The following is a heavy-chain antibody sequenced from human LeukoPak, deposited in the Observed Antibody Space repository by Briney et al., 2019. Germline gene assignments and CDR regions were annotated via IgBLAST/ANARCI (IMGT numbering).Heavy chain of an antibody. Sequence: GTSVKVSCKASGFTFTSSAMQWVRQARGQRLEWIGWIVVGSGNTNYAQKFQERVTITRDMSTSTAYMELSSLRSEDTAVYYCARSRLYSSSWYFYWGQGTLVTVSS. CDR2: IVVGSGNT. CDR1: GFTFTSSA. J-gene: IGHJ4*02. V-gene: IGHV1-58*02. D-gene: IGHD6-13*01. CDR3: ARSRLYSSSWYFY.